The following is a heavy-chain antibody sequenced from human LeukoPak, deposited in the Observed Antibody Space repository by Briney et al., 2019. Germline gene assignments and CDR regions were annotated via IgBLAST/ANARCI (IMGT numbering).Heavy chain of an antibody. CDR1: GGSISSSNW. Sequence: SGTLSLTCAVSGGSISSSNWWSWVRQPPGKGLEWIGEIYHSGSTNYNPSLKSRVTISVDKSKNQFSLKLSSVTAADTAVYYCARAIAAAGTYYYYGMDVWAKGPRSPSPQ. D-gene: IGHD6-13*01. J-gene: IGHJ6*04. CDR3: ARAIAAAGTYYYYGMDV. V-gene: IGHV4-4*02. CDR2: IYHSGST.